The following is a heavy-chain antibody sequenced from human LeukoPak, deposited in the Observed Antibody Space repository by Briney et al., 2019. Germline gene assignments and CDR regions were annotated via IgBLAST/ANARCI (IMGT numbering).Heavy chain of an antibody. CDR2: ISAYNGNT. J-gene: IGHJ4*02. D-gene: IGHD3-3*01. V-gene: IGHV1-18*01. CDR1: GYTFTSYG. Sequence: ASVKVSCKASGYTFTSYGISWVRQAPGQGLEWMGWISAYNGNTNYAQKLQGRVTMTTDTSTSTAYMELRSLRSDDTAVYYCARAPNDFWSGYYATFDYWGQGTLVTVSS. CDR3: ARAPNDFWSGYYATFDY.